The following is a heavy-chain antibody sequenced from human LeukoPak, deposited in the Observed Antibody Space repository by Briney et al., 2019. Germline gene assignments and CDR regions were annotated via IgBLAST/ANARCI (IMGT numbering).Heavy chain of an antibody. CDR2: FDPEDGET. Sequence: ASVKVSCKVSGYTLTELSMHWVRQAPGKGLEWMGGFDPEDGETIYAQKFQGRVTMTEDTSTDTAYMELSSLRSEDTAVYYCAKVPRLVRLKDIVVVPAAPFDPWGQGTLVTVSS. CDR3: AKVPRLVRLKDIVVVPAAPFDP. V-gene: IGHV1-24*01. D-gene: IGHD2-2*01. J-gene: IGHJ5*02. CDR1: GYTLTELS.